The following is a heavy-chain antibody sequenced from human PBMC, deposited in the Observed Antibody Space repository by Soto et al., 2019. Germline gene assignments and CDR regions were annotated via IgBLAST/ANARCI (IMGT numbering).Heavy chain of an antibody. Sequence: QVQLQQWGAGPLRPLETLSLTCGVSGGSFRGNYWAGFRRSPGRGLEWIGEINDRGSINYNPSLKSRVSISVDTSKNHYSLNLRSVTAADTAVYYCARESHDILTGPPWVWYFDLWGRGTLVTVSS. CDR1: GGSFRGNY. CDR2: INDRGSI. V-gene: IGHV4-34*01. J-gene: IGHJ2*01. D-gene: IGHD3-9*01. CDR3: ARESHDILTGPPWVWYFDL.